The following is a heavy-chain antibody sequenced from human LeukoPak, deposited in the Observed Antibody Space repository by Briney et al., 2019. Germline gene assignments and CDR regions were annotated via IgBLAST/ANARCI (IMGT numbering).Heavy chain of an antibody. J-gene: IGHJ5*02. CDR1: GGSISSGSYY. CDR2: IYTSGST. D-gene: IGHD3-10*01. V-gene: IGHV4-61*02. CDR3: ARALQRGLGSYGGTYNWFDP. Sequence: PSQTLSLTCTVSGGSISSGSYYWSWIRQPAGKGLEWIGRIYTSGSTNYNPSLKSRVTISVDTSKNQISLKLSSVTAADTAVYYCARALQRGLGSYGGTYNWFDPWGQGTLVTVSS.